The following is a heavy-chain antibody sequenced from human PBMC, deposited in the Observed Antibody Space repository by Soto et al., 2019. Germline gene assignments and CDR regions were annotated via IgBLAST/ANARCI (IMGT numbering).Heavy chain of an antibody. J-gene: IGHJ5*02. Sequence: RLSCAASGFTFSSYWMSWIRQAPGKGLEWVANIKQDGSEKYYVDSVKGRFTISRDNAKNSLYLQMNSLRAEDTAVYYCARVGWIQLWLIWFDPWGQGTLVTVSS. CDR1: GFTFSSYW. D-gene: IGHD5-18*01. CDR3: ARVGWIQLWLIWFDP. V-gene: IGHV3-7*01. CDR2: IKQDGSEK.